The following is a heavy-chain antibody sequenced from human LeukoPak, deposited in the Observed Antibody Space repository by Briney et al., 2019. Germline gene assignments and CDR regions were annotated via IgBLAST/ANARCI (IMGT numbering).Heavy chain of an antibody. V-gene: IGHV3-53*01. D-gene: IGHD3-22*01. CDR1: GFAATTNY. CDR2: IYSGGST. CDR3: ATPNFYDSSGYETELFDI. J-gene: IGHJ3*02. Sequence: GGSLRLSCAASGFAATTNYMIWVRQPPGKGLDWLSFIYSGGSTYYADSVKGRFTVSRDNSKNTLYLEMNSLRAEDTAVYYCATPNFYDSSGYETELFDIWGQGTMVTVSS.